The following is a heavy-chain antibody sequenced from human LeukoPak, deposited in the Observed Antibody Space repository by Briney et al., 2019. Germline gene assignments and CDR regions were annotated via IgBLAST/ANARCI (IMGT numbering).Heavy chain of an antibody. Sequence: PSETLSLTCTVSGGSISSYYWSWIRQPPGKGLEWIGYIYYSGSTNYNPSLKSRVTISVDTSKNQFSLKLSSVTAADTAVYYCARDSGYYDSRYYYYGMDVWGQGTTVTVSS. CDR2: IYYSGST. D-gene: IGHD3-22*01. J-gene: IGHJ6*02. V-gene: IGHV4-59*01. CDR3: ARDSGYYDSRYYYYGMDV. CDR1: GGSISSYY.